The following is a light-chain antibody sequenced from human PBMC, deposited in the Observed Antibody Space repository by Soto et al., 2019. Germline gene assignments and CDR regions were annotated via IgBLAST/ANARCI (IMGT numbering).Light chain of an antibody. V-gene: IGKV1-5*01. CDR2: DAS. Sequence: DIQMTQSHKPLSASLGDRFTITCLASQSISSWLAWYQQKPGKAPKLLIYDASSLESGVPSRFSGSGSGTEFTLTINCLQSEDSAVYYCQEHTQWPITFGQGTRLEI. J-gene: IGKJ5*01. CDR1: QSISSW. CDR3: QEHTQWPIT.